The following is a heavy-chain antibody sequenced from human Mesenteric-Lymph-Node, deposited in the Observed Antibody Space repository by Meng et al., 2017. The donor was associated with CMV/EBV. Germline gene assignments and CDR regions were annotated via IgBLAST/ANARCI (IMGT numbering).Heavy chain of an antibody. D-gene: IGHD5-24*01. J-gene: IGHJ3*02. V-gene: IGHV1-2*02. CDR3: ARATINAFDI. CDR1: GYTFTGYY. Sequence: ASVKVSCKASGYTFTGYYMHWVQQTPGQGLEWMGWINPNSGGTNYAQKFQGRVTMTRDTSISTAYMELSRLNSDDTAVYYCARATINAFDIWGQGTMVTVSS. CDR2: INPNSGGT.